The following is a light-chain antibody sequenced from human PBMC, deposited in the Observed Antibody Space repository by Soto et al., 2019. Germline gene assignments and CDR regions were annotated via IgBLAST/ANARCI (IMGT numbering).Light chain of an antibody. CDR2: AAS. J-gene: IGKJ2*01. Sequence: IQLTQSPSSLSASVGDRVTISCRASQGNNSFVACYQQKSGKAPKRLIYAASTLQSGVPSRFSGSESGTDFTLTTSILQPEDFATYYCQQLNDRPFSFRLGTKVDI. CDR3: QQLNDRPFS. V-gene: IGKV1-9*01. CDR1: QGNNSF.